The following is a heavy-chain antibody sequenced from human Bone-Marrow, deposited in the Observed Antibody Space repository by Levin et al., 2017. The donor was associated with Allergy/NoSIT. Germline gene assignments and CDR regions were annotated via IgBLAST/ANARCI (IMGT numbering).Heavy chain of an antibody. D-gene: IGHD3-10*01. CDR3: ARERVRGVKYLHH. V-gene: IGHV3-30*04. CDR1: GFVFKTYA. J-gene: IGHJ1*01. CDR2: ISYDDGSNK. Sequence: AGGSLRLSCAASGFVFKTYAMNWVRQAPGKGLEWVADISYDDGSNKYYADSVQGRFTISRDNSQNMVYLQMNSLTPEDTAMYYCARERVRGVKYLHHWGQGTLVIVSS.